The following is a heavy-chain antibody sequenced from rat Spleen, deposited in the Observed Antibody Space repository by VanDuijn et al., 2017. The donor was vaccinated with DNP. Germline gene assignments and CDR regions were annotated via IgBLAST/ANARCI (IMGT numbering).Heavy chain of an antibody. J-gene: IGHJ2*01. CDR3: VRWNSGHFDY. V-gene: IGHV5-22*01. CDR1: GFTFSDYY. Sequence: EVQLVESGGDLVQPGRSLKLFCAASGFTFSDYYMAWVHQAPTKGLEWVAYIRYDGGSTKYGDSVKGRFTISRDTAKSTLYLQMNSLRSEDMATYYCVRWNSGHFDYWGQGVMVTVSS. CDR2: IRYDGGST. D-gene: IGHD4-3*01.